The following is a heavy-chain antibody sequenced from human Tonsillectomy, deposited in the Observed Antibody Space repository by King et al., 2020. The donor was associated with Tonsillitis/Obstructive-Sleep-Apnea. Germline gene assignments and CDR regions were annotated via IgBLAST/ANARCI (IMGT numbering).Heavy chain of an antibody. D-gene: IGHD2-15*01. V-gene: IGHV4-59*08. CDR3: ARLEPGDCSGGSCGFDY. CDR2: IYYSGST. CDR1: GGSISSYY. Sequence: QVQLQESGPGLVKPSETLSLTCTVSGGSISSYYWSWIRQPPGKGLEWIGFIYYSGSTNYNPSLTSRVTISVDTSKNQYPLKLSSVTAADTAVYYCARLEPGDCSGGSCGFDYWGQGTLVTVSS. J-gene: IGHJ4*02.